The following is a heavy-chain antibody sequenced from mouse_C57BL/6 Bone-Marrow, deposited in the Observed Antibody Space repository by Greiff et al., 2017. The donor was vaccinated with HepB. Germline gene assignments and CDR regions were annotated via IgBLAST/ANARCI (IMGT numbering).Heavy chain of an antibody. V-gene: IGHV1-54*01. CDR1: GYAFTNYL. D-gene: IGHD1-1*01. J-gene: IGHJ1*03. Sequence: QVQLKESGAELVRPGTSVKVSCKASGYAFTNYLIEWVKQRPGQGLEWIGVINPGSGGTNYNEKFKGKATLTADKSSSTAYMQLSSLTSEDSAVYFCARWGYGSSYCGYFDVWGTGTTVTVSS. CDR2: INPGSGGT. CDR3: ARWGYGSSYCGYFDV.